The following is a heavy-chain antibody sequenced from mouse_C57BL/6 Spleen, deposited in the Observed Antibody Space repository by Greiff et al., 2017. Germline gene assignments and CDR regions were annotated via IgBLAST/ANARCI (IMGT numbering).Heavy chain of an antibody. J-gene: IGHJ4*01. Sequence: QVQLQQSGAELVRPGTSVKVSCKASGYAFTNYLIEWVKQRPGQGLEWIGVINPGSGGTNYNEKFKGKATLTADKSSSTAYMQLSSLTSEDSAVYVCARDGYYDYYAMDYWGQGTSVTVSS. CDR3: ARDGYYDYYAMDY. D-gene: IGHD2-3*01. CDR2: INPGSGGT. V-gene: IGHV1-54*01. CDR1: GYAFTNYL.